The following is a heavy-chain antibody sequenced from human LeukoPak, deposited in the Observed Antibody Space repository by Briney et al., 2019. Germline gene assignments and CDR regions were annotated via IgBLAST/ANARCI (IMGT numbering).Heavy chain of an antibody. CDR2: ISHSGST. D-gene: IGHD2-2*01. V-gene: IGHV4-34*01. J-gene: IGHJ6*03. CDR1: GGSFSGYY. CDR3: ARGRVVYCSSTSCPRYYYYMDV. Sequence: SETLSLTCAVYGGSFSGYYWSWIRQPPGKGLEWIGEISHSGSTNYNPSLKSRVTISVDTSKNQFSLKLSSVTAADTAVYYCARGRVVYCSSTSCPRYYYYMDVWGKGTTVTVSS.